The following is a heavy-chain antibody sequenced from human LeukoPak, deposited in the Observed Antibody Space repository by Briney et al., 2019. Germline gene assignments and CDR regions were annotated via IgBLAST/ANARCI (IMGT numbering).Heavy chain of an antibody. CDR3: VRDANYFDY. CDR2: IYYSGST. CDR1: GGSISSYY. J-gene: IGHJ4*02. V-gene: IGHV4-59*12. Sequence: PSETLSLTCTVSGGSISSYYWSWIRQPPGKGLEWIGYIYYSGSTSYNPSLKSRVTISVDTSKNQFSLKLSSVTAADTAIYYCVRDANYFDYWGQGTLVTVSS.